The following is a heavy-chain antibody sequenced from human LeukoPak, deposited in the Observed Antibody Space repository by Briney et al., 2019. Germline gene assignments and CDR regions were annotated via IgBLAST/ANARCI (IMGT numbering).Heavy chain of an antibody. J-gene: IGHJ6*04. V-gene: IGHV3-30*18. CDR1: GFTFSSYG. D-gene: IGHD3-10*01. CDR3: AKQYLYGSGRRVGMDV. CDR2: ISYDGSNK. Sequence: GGSLRLSCAASGFTFSSYGMHWVRQAPGKGLGWVAVISYDGSNKYYADSVKGRFTISRDNSKNTLYLQMNSLRAEDTAVYYCAKQYLYGSGRRVGMDVWGKGTTVTVSS.